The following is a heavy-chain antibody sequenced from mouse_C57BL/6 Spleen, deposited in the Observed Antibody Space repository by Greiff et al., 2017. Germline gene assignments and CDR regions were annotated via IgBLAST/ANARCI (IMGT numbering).Heavy chain of an antibody. CDR2: ISSGSSTI. CDR1: GFTFSDYG. CDR3: ARKPYYYGSSSYAMDY. D-gene: IGHD1-1*01. V-gene: IGHV5-17*01. Sequence: EVQVVESGGGLVKPGGSLKLSCAASGFTFSDYGMHWVRQAPEKGLEWVAYISSGSSTIYYADTVKGRFTISRDNAKNTLFLQMTSLRSEDTAMYYCARKPYYYGSSSYAMDYWGQGTSVTVSS. J-gene: IGHJ4*01.